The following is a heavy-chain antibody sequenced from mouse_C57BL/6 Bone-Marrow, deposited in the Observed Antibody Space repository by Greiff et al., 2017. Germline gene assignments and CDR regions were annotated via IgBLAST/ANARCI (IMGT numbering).Heavy chain of an antibody. Sequence: EVQGVESGGGLVQPKGSLKLSCAASGFTFNTYAMHWVRQAPGKGLEWVARIRSKSGNSAKYYADSVKDRFTISRDDSQSMLYLQMNNLKNEDTAMYYSTTAQDTWDYAMDYWGKGTSVTVSS. CDR2: IRSKSGNSAK. J-gene: IGHJ4*01. V-gene: IGHV10-3*01. CDR3: TTAQDTWDYAMDY. D-gene: IGHD3-2*02. CDR1: GFTFNTYA.